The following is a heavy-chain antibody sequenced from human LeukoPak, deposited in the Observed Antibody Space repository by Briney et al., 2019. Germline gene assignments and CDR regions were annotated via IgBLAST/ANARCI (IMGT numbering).Heavy chain of an antibody. D-gene: IGHD4-17*01. CDR1: GGSISSSNYY. Sequence: SETLSLTCTVSGGSISSSNYYWGWIRQPPEKGLEWIGSIYYSGSTYYNPSLKSRVTILVDTSKNQFFLNLSSVTAADTAVYYCVRGFDYGFYDWGQGTLVTVSS. CDR3: VRGFDYGFYD. CDR2: IYYSGST. V-gene: IGHV4-39*07. J-gene: IGHJ4*02.